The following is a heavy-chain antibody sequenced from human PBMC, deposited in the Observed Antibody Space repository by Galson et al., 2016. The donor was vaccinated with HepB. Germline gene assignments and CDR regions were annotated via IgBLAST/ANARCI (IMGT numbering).Heavy chain of an antibody. V-gene: IGHV3-9*01. Sequence: SLRLSCAASGFTFDDYAMHWVRQAPGKGLEWVSGISWQSGNIGYADSVKGRFTISRDNAKNSLYLQVNSLRTEDTALYYCAKATLGAATFYYGMGVWGHGTTVIVSS. CDR1: GFTFDDYA. CDR3: AKATLGAATFYYGMGV. J-gene: IGHJ6*02. CDR2: ISWQSGNI. D-gene: IGHD2-15*01.